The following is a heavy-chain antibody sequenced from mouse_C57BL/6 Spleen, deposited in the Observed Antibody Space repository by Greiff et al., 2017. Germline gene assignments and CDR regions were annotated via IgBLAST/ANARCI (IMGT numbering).Heavy chain of an antibody. CDR3: ARIPDWYGSSDGFAY. D-gene: IGHD1-1*01. Sequence: QVQLQQSGAELARPGASVKLSCKASGYTFTSYGISWVKQRTGQGLEWIGEIYPRSGNTYYNEKFKGKATLTADKSSSTAYMELRSLTSEASAVYVCARIPDWYGSSDGFAYWGQGTLVTVSA. CDR1: GYTFTSYG. V-gene: IGHV1-81*01. J-gene: IGHJ3*01. CDR2: IYPRSGNT.